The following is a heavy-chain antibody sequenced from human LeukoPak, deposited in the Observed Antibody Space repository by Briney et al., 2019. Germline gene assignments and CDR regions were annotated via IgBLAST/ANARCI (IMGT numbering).Heavy chain of an antibody. CDR3: AELGITMIGGV. CDR2: ISSSGSTI. J-gene: IGHJ6*04. Sequence: GGSLRLSCAASGFIFDDYDMNWVRQAPGKGLEWVSYISSSGSTIYYADSVKGRFTISRDNAKNSLYLQMNSLRAEDAAVYYCAELGITMIGGVWGKGTTVTISS. D-gene: IGHD3-10*02. CDR1: GFIFDDYD. V-gene: IGHV3-48*03.